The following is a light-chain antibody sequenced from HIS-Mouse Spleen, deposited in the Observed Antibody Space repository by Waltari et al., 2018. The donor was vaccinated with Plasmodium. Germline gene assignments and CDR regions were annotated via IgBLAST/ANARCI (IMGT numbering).Light chain of an antibody. CDR2: RDS. J-gene: IGLJ2*01. Sequence: SYELTQPLSVSVALGQTARITCGGNNIGSKNVHWYLQKPGQAPVLVIYRDSNRPSGIPGRFASSNSRNTATLTSSRAQGGDEADYYCQVWDSSTVVFGGGTKLTVL. V-gene: IGLV3-9*01. CDR1: NIGSKN. CDR3: QVWDSSTVV.